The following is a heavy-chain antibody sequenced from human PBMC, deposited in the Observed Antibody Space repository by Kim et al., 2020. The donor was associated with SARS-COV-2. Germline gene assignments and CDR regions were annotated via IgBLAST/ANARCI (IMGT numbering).Heavy chain of an antibody. CDR3: ARGPGYSSSWYGARNWFDP. J-gene: IGHJ5*02. Sequence: SETLSLTCAVYGGSFSGYYWSWIRQPPGKGLEWIGEINHSGSTNYNPSLKSRVTISVDTSKNQFSLKLSSVTAADTAVYYRARGPGYSSSWYGARNWFDPWGQGTLVTVSS. CDR1: GGSFSGYY. V-gene: IGHV4-34*01. D-gene: IGHD6-13*01. CDR2: INHSGST.